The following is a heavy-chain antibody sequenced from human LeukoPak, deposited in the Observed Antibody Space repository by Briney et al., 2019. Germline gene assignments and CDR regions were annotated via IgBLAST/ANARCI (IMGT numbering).Heavy chain of an antibody. CDR1: GFTFSSYG. Sequence: GGSLRLSCAASGFTFSSYGMHWVRQAPGKGLESVAVIWYDGSHKYYVDSVKGRFTISRDNSKNTLYLQMNSLRAEDTAVYYCARFVANWNPGGMDVWGQGTTVTVSS. D-gene: IGHD1-20*01. J-gene: IGHJ6*02. CDR2: IWYDGSHK. V-gene: IGHV3-33*01. CDR3: ARFVANWNPGGMDV.